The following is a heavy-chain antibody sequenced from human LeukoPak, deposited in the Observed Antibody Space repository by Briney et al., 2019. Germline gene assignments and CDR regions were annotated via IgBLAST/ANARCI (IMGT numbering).Heavy chain of an antibody. D-gene: IGHD6-13*01. V-gene: IGHV3-74*01. CDR3: ARGGSSWSAFDI. CDR2: INSDGSST. CDR1: GFTFSSYW. Sequence: GGSLRLSCAASGFTFSSYWMHWVRQAPGKGLGWVSRINSDGSSTNYAGAVKGRFTISRDNAKNTLYLQTKRLRAEHTAVYYCARGGSSWSAFDIWGQGTMVIVSS. J-gene: IGHJ3*02.